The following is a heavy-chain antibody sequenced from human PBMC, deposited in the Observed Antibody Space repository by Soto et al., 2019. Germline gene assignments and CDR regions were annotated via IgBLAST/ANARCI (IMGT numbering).Heavy chain of an antibody. J-gene: IGHJ6*03. V-gene: IGHV4-39*01. Sequence: SETLSLTCTVSGDSIGSDTYYWGWIRQPPGKGLEWIASVYYSGSTYYNPSLKSRVTISADTSKDQFSLKLTSVTAADTAVYYCARLHCSSTSCYSYYYYYMDVWGKGTTVTVS. D-gene: IGHD2-2*01. CDR2: VYYSGST. CDR3: ARLHCSSTSCYSYYYYYMDV. CDR1: GDSIGSDTYY.